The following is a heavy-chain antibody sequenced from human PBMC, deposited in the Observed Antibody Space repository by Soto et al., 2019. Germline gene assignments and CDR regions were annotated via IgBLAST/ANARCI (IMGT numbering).Heavy chain of an antibody. CDR1: GFTVSTNF. J-gene: IGHJ6*02. CDR2: IYSGGST. Sequence: GGSLRLSCAASGFTVSTNFMTWVRQAPGKGLEWVSVIYSGGSTFYADSVKGRFTITRDNSKNTVYFQMNSLRVEDAAVYYCARARMQLWPNYYDDGLDVWGQGTTVTVSS. V-gene: IGHV3-66*01. D-gene: IGHD5-18*01. CDR3: ARARMQLWPNYYDDGLDV.